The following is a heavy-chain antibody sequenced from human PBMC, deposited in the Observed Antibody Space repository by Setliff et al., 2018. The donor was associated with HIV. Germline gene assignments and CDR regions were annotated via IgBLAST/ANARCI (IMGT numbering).Heavy chain of an antibody. CDR1: GGSISGYY. Sequence: SETLSLTCTVSGGSISGYYWNWIRQPPGMGLEWIGEINQSGNTNYNPSLKSRVTISADMSTNTAYMELRSLTSEDTAVYYCARDRDYGGNSGFDPWGQGTLVTVSS. J-gene: IGHJ5*02. CDR2: INQSGNT. CDR3: ARDRDYGGNSGFDP. V-gene: IGHV4-59*01. D-gene: IGHD4-17*01.